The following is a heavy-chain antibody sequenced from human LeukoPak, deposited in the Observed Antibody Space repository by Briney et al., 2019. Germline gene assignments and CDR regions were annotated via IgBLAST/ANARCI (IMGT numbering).Heavy chain of an antibody. CDR2: ISGNGGNT. V-gene: IGHV3-23*01. CDR3: AKVVISWGPTSQDY. Sequence: RGSPRLSCAASGFTFSSYAMSWVRQAPGKGLDWVSTISGNGGNTYYADSVKGRFTISRDNSKNTLYLQINTLRAEDMAVYYCAKVVISWGPTSQDYWGQGTLVTVSS. J-gene: IGHJ4*02. CDR1: GFTFSSYA. D-gene: IGHD6-13*01.